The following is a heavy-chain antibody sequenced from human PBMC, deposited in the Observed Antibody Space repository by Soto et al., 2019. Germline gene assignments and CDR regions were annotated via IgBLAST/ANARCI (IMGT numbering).Heavy chain of an antibody. CDR3: VKAGGSYLYYLDS. J-gene: IGHJ4*02. CDR2: ISWNSNTI. V-gene: IGHV3-9*01. D-gene: IGHD1-26*01. Sequence: PGGSLRLSCAASGFTFGDYVMHWFRQAPGKGLEWVSGISWNSNTIDYADSVKGRFTISRDNAKNSLYLQMNSLRPDDTAFYYCVKAGGSYLYYLDSRGQGPLVTVSS. CDR1: GFTFGDYV.